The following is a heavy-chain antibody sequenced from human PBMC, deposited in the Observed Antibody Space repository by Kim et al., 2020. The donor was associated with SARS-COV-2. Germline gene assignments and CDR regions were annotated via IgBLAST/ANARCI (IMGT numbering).Heavy chain of an antibody. Sequence: SQTLSLTCAISGDSVSSNSAVWHWIRQSPARGLEWLGRTYYRSKWYFDYALSVKSRITINPDTSKNQFSLQLNSVTPEDTAVYYCVRGANYAFDSWGQGTLVTVSS. CDR3: VRGANYAFDS. CDR2: TYYRSKWYF. J-gene: IGHJ4*02. CDR1: GDSVSSNSAV. D-gene: IGHD1-7*01. V-gene: IGHV6-1*01.